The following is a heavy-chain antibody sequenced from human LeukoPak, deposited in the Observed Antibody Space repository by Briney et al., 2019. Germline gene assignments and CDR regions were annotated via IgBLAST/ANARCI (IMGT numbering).Heavy chain of an antibody. CDR3: AGKIVGATGFDY. J-gene: IGHJ4*02. V-gene: IGHV4-59*01. CDR2: IYYSGST. D-gene: IGHD1-26*01. CDR1: GGSISSYY. Sequence: SETLSLTCTVSGGSISSYYWSWIRQPPGKGLEWIGYIYYSGSTNYNPSLKSRVTISVDTSKNQFSLKLSSVTAADTAVYYCAGKIVGATGFDYWGQGTLVTVSS.